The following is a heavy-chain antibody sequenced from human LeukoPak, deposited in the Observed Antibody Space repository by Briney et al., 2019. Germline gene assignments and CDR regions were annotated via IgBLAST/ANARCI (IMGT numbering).Heavy chain of an antibody. CDR3: AKAIRYYDGSGYPHDAFDL. CDR1: GFTFNNFG. Sequence: PGGSLRLSCAASGFTFNNFGMSWVRQDPGKGLEWVSGISGSVGSTNYADSVKGRFTISRDNSKNTLYLQMNSLRDEDTAVYYCAKAIRYYDGSGYPHDAFDLWGHGTMVTVS. CDR2: ISGSVGST. D-gene: IGHD3-22*01. J-gene: IGHJ3*01. V-gene: IGHV3-23*01.